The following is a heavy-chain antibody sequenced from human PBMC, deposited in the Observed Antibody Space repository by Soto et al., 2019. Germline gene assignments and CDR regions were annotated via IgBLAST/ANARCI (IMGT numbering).Heavy chain of an antibody. J-gene: IGHJ6*02. V-gene: IGHV4-30-4*01. CDR3: ARAPRYYHGLGSYYPTDYYYGMDV. CDR1: GGSISSGDYY. Sequence: QVQLQESGPGLVKPSQTLSLTCTVSGGSISSGDYYWSWIRQPPGKGLEWIGYIYYSGSTYYNPSLKSRVTISVNTSQDQFSPKLRSVTAANTAVYYCARAPRYYHGLGSYYPTDYYYGMDVWGQGTTVTVSS. CDR2: IYYSGST. D-gene: IGHD3-10*01.